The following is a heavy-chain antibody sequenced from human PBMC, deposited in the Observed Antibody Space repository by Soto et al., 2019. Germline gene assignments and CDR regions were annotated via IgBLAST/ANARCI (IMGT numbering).Heavy chain of an antibody. CDR2: ISAYNGNT. J-gene: IGHJ4*02. CDR1: GGTFSSYG. CDR3: ARDQTDILTGYYGPGY. D-gene: IGHD3-9*01. Sequence: ASVKVSCKASGGTFSSYGISWVRQAPGQGLEWMGWISAYNGNTNYAQKLQGRVTMTTDTSTSTAYMELRSLRSDDTAVYYCARDQTDILTGYYGPGYWGQGTLVTVSS. V-gene: IGHV1-18*01.